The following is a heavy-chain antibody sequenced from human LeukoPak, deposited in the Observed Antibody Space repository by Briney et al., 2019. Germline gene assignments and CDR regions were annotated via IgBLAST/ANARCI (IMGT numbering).Heavy chain of an antibody. CDR1: GYTFTSYY. CDR3: ARNLGVGDY. CDR2: INPTGGST. Sequence: ASVKVSCKASGYTFTSYYMHWMRKAPGQGLEWMAIINPTGGSTNYAQKFQGRVTMTRDTSTSTVYMELSSLSSEDTAVYYCARNLGVGDYWGQGTLVTVSS. V-gene: IGHV1-46*01. J-gene: IGHJ4*02. D-gene: IGHD3-16*01.